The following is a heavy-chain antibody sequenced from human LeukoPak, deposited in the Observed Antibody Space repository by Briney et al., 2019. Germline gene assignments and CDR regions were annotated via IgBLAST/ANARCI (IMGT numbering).Heavy chain of an antibody. CDR3: ARGRYCTSTSCYTVWSVNYYYYMDV. Sequence: SETLSLTCAVYGGSFSGYYWSWIRQPPGNGLEWIGEVNHSGSTNYNPSLKSRVTISVDTSKNQFSLKLSSVTAADTAVYYCARGRYCTSTSCYTVWSVNYYYYMDVWGKGTTVTVSS. CDR1: GGSFSGYY. J-gene: IGHJ6*03. V-gene: IGHV4-34*01. D-gene: IGHD2-2*02. CDR2: VNHSGST.